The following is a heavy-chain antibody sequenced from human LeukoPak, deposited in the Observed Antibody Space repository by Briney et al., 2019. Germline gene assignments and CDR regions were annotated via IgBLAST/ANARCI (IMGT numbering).Heavy chain of an antibody. D-gene: IGHD1-1*01. J-gene: IGHJ4*02. CDR2: IYYSGST. CDR1: GGSISSYY. Sequence: SETLSLTCTVSGGSISSYYWSWIRQPPGKGLEWSGYIYYSGSTNYNPSLKSRVTISVDTSKNQFSLKLSSVTAADTAVYYCARHRLGRRGLERLFDYWGQGTLVTVSS. CDR3: ARHRLGRRGLERLFDY. V-gene: IGHV4-59*08.